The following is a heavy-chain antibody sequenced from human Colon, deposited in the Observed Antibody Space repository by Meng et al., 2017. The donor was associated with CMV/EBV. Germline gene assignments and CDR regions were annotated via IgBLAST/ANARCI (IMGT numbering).Heavy chain of an antibody. Sequence: ESLKISCAASGFTFNSAWMIWVRQAPGKGLEWIGNIYYSGTTNYNPSLKSRVIILIDTSNKQFSLKLGSVTTADAAVYYCARGSRASGGDFDYWGRGTLVTVSS. CDR3: ARGSRASGGDFDY. J-gene: IGHJ4*02. CDR2: IYYSGTT. V-gene: IGHV4-59*01. D-gene: IGHD2-21*01. CDR1: GFTFNSAW.